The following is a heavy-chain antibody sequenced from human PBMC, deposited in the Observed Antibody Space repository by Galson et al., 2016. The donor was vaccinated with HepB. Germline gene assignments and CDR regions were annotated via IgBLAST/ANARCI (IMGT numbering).Heavy chain of an antibody. J-gene: IGHJ4*02. CDR1: GFTFTTYS. CDR2: ISTRSSYI. CDR3: VRDPGSRALYYFDD. Sequence: SLRLSCAASGFTFTTYSFNWVRQAPGKGLEWLSSISTRSSYIYYADSVKGRFIISRDNAKNPLYLQMNSLRAEDTAAYYCVRDPGSRALYYFDDWGQGTLVAVSS. V-gene: IGHV3-21*01. D-gene: IGHD2-2*01.